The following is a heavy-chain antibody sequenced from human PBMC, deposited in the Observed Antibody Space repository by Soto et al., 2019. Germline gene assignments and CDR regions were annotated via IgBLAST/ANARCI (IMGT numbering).Heavy chain of an antibody. CDR3: AKGSMFAHQFLVH. Sequence: QVQLVESGGGVAQPARSMRLSCAASGFTVSNYVTHCVRQAPGKALVWVTTISSDGNDKYYADSVTSRFTISTDNSINTLDLQMNGLRAEDTAVYSCAKGSMFAHQFLVHWGQGTLVTVSS. CDR1: GFTVSNYV. D-gene: IGHD3-10*02. J-gene: IGHJ4*02. V-gene: IGHV3-30*18. CDR2: ISSDGNDK.